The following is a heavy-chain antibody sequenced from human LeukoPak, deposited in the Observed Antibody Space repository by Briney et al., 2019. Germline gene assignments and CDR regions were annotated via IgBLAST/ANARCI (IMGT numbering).Heavy chain of an antibody. D-gene: IGHD2-2*01. V-gene: IGHV3-23*01. CDR2: ISGSGGST. CDR3: AKAPSALTYCSSTSCYRGSYFDY. J-gene: IGHJ4*02. Sequence: QAGGSLRLSCAASGFTFSSYAMSWVRQAPGKGLEWVSAISGSGGSTYYADSVKGRFTISRDNSKNTLYLQMNSLRAEDTAVYYCAKAPSALTYCSSTSCYRGSYFDYWGQGTLVTVSS. CDR1: GFTFSSYA.